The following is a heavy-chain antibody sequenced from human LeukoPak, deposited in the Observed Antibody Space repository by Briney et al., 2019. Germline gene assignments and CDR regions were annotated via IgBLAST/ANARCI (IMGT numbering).Heavy chain of an antibody. CDR2: IYTSGST. CDR3: ARETRDIAVVTYLDY. CDR1: SGSINSYY. Sequence: SETLSLTCTVSSGSINSYYWSWIRQPAGQGLEWIVRIYTSGSTNYNPSLKSRVTISVDTSKNQFSMKLSSVTAADTAVYYCARETRDIAVVTYLDYWGQGTLVTVSS. D-gene: IGHD2-15*01. J-gene: IGHJ4*02. V-gene: IGHV4-4*07.